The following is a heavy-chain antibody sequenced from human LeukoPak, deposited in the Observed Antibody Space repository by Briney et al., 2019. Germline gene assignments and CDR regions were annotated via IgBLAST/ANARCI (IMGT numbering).Heavy chain of an antibody. V-gene: IGHV3-30*07. CDR2: ISYDGSNK. CDR3: AKRDNYDFWSAPY. CDR1: GFTFSSYA. Sequence: GGSLRLSCAASGFTFSSYAMHWVRQAPGKGLEWVAVISYDGSNKYYADSVKGRFTISRDNSKNTLYLQMNSLRAEDTAVYYCAKRDNYDFWSAPYWGQGTLVTVSS. D-gene: IGHD3-3*01. J-gene: IGHJ4*02.